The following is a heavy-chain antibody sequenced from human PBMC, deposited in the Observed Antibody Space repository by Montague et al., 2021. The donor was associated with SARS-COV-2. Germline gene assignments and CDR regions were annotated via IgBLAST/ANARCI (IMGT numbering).Heavy chain of an antibody. V-gene: IGHV4-39*01. CDR3: ARLPLWADIVVVVPVPHY. J-gene: IGHJ4*02. Sequence: SETLSLTCTVSGGSITKSNFYWGWIRQPPGQVLEWIGTIYSSATTYYTSSLKSRVTISVDTSKNQFSLKLSSVAAADTAVYYCARLPLWADIVVVVPVPHYWGQGTLVTVSS. D-gene: IGHD2-15*01. CDR1: GGSITKSNFY. CDR2: IYSSATT.